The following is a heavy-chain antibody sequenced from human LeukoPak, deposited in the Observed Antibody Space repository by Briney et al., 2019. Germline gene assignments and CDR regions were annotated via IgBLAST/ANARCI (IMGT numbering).Heavy chain of an antibody. J-gene: IGHJ4*02. CDR1: GFTFSSYA. V-gene: IGHV3-21*01. D-gene: IGHD4-17*01. Sequence: GGSLRLSCAASGFTFSSYAMHWVRQAPGKGLEWVSSISSSSSYIYYADSVKGRFTISRDNAKNSLYLQMNSLRAEDTAVYYCARDRYYGDQTQVDYWGQGTLVTVSS. CDR3: ARDRYYGDQTQVDY. CDR2: ISSSSSYI.